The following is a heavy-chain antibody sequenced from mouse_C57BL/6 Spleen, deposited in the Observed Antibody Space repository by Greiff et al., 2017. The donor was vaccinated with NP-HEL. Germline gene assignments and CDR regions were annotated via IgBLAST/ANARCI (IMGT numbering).Heavy chain of an antibody. CDR2: IDPSDSYT. J-gene: IGHJ2*01. CDR3: ARYDRGY. CDR1: GYTFTSYW. D-gene: IGHD2-12*01. V-gene: IGHV1-50*01. Sequence: QVQLKQPGAELVKPGASVKLSCKASGYTFTSYWMQWVKQRPGQGLEWIGEIDPSDSYTNYNQKFKGKATLTVDTSSSTAYMQLSSLTSEDSAVYYCARYDRGYWGQGTTLTVSS.